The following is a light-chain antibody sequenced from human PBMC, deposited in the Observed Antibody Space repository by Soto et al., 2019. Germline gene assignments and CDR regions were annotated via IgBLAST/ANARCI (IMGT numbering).Light chain of an antibody. CDR3: QQYDNLPYT. J-gene: IGKJ2*01. V-gene: IGKV1-5*03. Sequence: DIQMHHSPATRSGSVGTRVTITCRASQTISSWLAWYQQKPGKAPKLLIYKASTLKSGVPSRFSGSGSGTDFTFTISSLQPEDIATYYCQQYDNLPYTFGQGTKVDI. CDR1: QTISSW. CDR2: KAS.